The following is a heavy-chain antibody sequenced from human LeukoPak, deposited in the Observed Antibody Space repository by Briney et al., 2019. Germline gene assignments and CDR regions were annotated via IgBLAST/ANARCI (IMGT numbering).Heavy chain of an antibody. Sequence: GGSLRLSCAASGFTFSSYSINWVRQAPGKGLEWVSSISSSSSYIYYADSVKGRFTISRDNAKNSLYLQMNSLRAEDTAVYYCAGDYFYNSSGYLAFAIWGQGTMVTVSS. CDR2: ISSSSSYI. D-gene: IGHD3-22*01. J-gene: IGHJ3*02. CDR3: AGDYFYNSSGYLAFAI. V-gene: IGHV3-21*01. CDR1: GFTFSSYS.